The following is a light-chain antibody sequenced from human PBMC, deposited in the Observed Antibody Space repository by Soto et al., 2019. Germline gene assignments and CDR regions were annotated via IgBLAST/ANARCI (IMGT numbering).Light chain of an antibody. V-gene: IGKV3-15*01. Sequence: EIVMTQSPATLSVSPGERATLSCRASQSVSSNLAWYQQTPGQAPRLLIYGASTRATGIPARFSGSGSGTEFTLSVSSLQSEHFAVYYCQQYNNWPLTFGGGTKVEIQ. CDR3: QQYNNWPLT. CDR2: GAS. J-gene: IGKJ4*01. CDR1: QSVSSN.